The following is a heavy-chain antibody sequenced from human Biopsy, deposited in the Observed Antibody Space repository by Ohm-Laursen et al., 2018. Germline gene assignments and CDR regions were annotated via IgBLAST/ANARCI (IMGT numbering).Heavy chain of an antibody. CDR3: ARGSSYGYDFDY. D-gene: IGHD5-18*01. CDR1: GGSIYNFF. CDR2: IYYSGST. J-gene: IGHJ4*02. Sequence: SETLSLTCTVSGGSIYNFFWSWIRQPPGKGLEWIGYIYYSGSTNYNPSLRSRVTISVDRSKNQFSLELGSVTAADTAVYFCARGSSYGYDFDYWGQGTLVAVSS. V-gene: IGHV4-59*01.